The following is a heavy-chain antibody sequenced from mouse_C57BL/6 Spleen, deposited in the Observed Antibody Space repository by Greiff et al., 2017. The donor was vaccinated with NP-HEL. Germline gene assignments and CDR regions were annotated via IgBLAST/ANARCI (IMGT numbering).Heavy chain of an antibody. J-gene: IGHJ2*01. CDR2: IDPEDGDT. Sequence: VQLQQSGAELVRPGASVKLSCTASGFNIKDYYMHWVKQRPEQGLEWIGRIDPEDGDTEYAPKFQGKATMTADTSSNTAYLQLSSLTSEDTAVYYCTTDYYGSSGDFDYWGQGTTLTVSS. CDR3: TTDYYGSSGDFDY. V-gene: IGHV14-1*01. CDR1: GFNIKDYY. D-gene: IGHD1-1*01.